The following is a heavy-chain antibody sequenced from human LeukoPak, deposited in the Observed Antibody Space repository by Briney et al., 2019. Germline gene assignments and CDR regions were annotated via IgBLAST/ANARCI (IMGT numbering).Heavy chain of an antibody. CDR1: VYIHSNFA. CDR2: IGGGDGSI. CDR3: ARGGQHHLDY. J-gene: IGHJ4*02. V-gene: IGHV3-23*01. Sequence: GGSLRLSCAASVYIHSNFAVNWAPQAPGKAREWVSVIGGGDGSIYFADCVKGRFNISRDNSKKTLYMQMTSLRAEDAAIYYCARGGQHHLDYWGQGAQVTVS. D-gene: IGHD1-14*01.